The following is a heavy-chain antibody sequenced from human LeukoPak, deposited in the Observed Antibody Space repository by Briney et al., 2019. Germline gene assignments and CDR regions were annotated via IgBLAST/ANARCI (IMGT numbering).Heavy chain of an antibody. V-gene: IGHV4-59*01. CDR3: AKGGSTIFYYGDV. CDR2: IYDSGST. CDR1: GGSMTNLY. D-gene: IGHD2/OR15-2a*01. J-gene: IGHJ6*02. Sequence: PFETLCLPRSVSGGSMTNLYCTWIRQPPGQGLEWIGDIYDSGSTRYITSLAIRVTISVDTSKNQFSLKLSSVTAADTAVYYCAKGGSTIFYYGDVWGQGTTVTVSS.